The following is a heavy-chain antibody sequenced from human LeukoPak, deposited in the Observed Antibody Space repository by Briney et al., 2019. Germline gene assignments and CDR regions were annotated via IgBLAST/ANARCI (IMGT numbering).Heavy chain of an antibody. CDR3: ARIYSGSHYS. J-gene: IGHJ4*02. V-gene: IGHV3-23*01. CDR1: GFTFSSDA. D-gene: IGHD1-26*01. CDR2: ISGGGGTT. Sequence: GGSLRLSCAASGFTFSSDAMSWVRQAPGKGLEWVSVISGGGGTTYYSDSVKGRFTISRDNSKNTLFLQMNSLRAEDTAVYYCARIYSGSHYSWGQGTLVTISS.